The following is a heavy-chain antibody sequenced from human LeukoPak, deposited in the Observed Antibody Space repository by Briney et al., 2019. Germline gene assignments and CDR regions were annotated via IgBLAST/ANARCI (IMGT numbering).Heavy chain of an antibody. CDR3: ARDSPALRESDAFDI. CDR1: GFTFSDSG. J-gene: IGHJ3*02. Sequence: GGSLRLSCATSGFTFSDSGFHWVRQAPGKGLEWVAVVWYGGTSYADSVKGRFTISRDNSKNTLYLQMNSLRVEDTAVYYCARDSPALRESDAFDIWGQGTMVTVSS. CDR2: VWYGGTS. D-gene: IGHD2-2*01. V-gene: IGHV3-33*01.